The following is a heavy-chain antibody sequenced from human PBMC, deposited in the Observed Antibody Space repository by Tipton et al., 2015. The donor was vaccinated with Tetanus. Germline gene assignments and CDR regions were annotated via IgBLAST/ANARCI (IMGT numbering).Heavy chain of an antibody. Sequence: QLVQSGAEVKKPGSSVKVSCKASGGTFSSYAISWVRQAPGQGLEWMGRIIPILGIANYAQKFQGRVTITADKSTSTAYMELSSLRSEDTAVYYCARAHMIASVSGVGYWGQGTLVTVSS. D-gene: IGHD3-22*01. CDR1: GGTFSSYA. CDR3: ARAHMIASVSGVGY. V-gene: IGHV1-69*09. J-gene: IGHJ4*02. CDR2: IIPILGIA.